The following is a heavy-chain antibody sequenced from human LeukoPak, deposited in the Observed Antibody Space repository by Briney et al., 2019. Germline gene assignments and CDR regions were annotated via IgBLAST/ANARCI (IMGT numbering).Heavy chain of an antibody. J-gene: IGHJ6*02. CDR3: ARERIVGAASTRYYGMDV. CDR1: GFTFANYW. V-gene: IGHV3-7*03. CDR2: MKPDGSER. D-gene: IGHD1-26*01. Sequence: GGSLRLSCAASGFTFANYWMSWVRQAPGKGLEWVANMKPDGSERYYVDSVKGRFTVSRDNAKNSLYFQMNSLRAEDTAVYYCARERIVGAASTRYYGMDVWGQGTTVTVSS.